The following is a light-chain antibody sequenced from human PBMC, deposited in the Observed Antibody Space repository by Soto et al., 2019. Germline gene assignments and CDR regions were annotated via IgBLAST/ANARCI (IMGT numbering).Light chain of an antibody. Sequence: EIVMTQSPATLSVSPGGRATLSCRASQSIGDTLAWYQQKPGQAPRLLIYGASSRATGIPDRFSGSGSGTDFTLTISRLEPEDFAVYYCQQYGSSPRTFGQGTKV. CDR2: GAS. V-gene: IGKV3-20*01. CDR1: QSIGDT. J-gene: IGKJ1*01. CDR3: QQYGSSPRT.